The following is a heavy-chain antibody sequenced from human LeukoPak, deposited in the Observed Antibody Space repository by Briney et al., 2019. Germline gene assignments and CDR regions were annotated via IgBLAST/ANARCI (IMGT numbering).Heavy chain of an antibody. J-gene: IGHJ4*02. Sequence: GGSLRLSCAASGFTFSIYGMHRVRQAPGKGLEWVAVISYDGSNKYYADSVKGRFTISRDDSKNTLYLQMNSLRAEDTAVYYCAKANHYYGSGGCLDYWGQGTLVTASS. V-gene: IGHV3-30*18. CDR2: ISYDGSNK. CDR1: GFTFSIYG. CDR3: AKANHYYGSGGCLDY. D-gene: IGHD3-10*01.